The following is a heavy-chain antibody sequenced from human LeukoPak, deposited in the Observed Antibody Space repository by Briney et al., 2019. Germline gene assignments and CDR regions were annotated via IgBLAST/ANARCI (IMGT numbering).Heavy chain of an antibody. CDR3: ARGRGYSSGWYYFVY. V-gene: IGHV4-34*01. Sequence: SETLSLTCAVYGGSFSGYYWSWIRQPPGKGLEWIGEINHSGSTNYNPSLKSRVTISVDTSKNQFSLKLSSVTAADTAVYYCARGRGYSSGWYYFVYWGQGTLVTVSS. J-gene: IGHJ4*02. CDR1: GGSFSGYY. CDR2: INHSGST. D-gene: IGHD6-19*01.